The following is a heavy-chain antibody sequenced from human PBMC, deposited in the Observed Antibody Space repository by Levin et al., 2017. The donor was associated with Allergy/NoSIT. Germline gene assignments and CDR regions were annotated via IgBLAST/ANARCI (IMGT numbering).Heavy chain of an antibody. J-gene: IGHJ6*02. CDR2: ISAYNGNT. D-gene: IGHD1-26*01. CDR3: ARALALLDLSSYYYYGMDV. Sequence: GESLKISCKASGYTFTSYGISWVRQAPGQGLEWMGRISAYNGNTNYAQKLQGRVTMTTDTSTSTAHMELRRLRSDDTAVYYCARALALLDLSSYYYYGMDVWGQGTTVTVSS. CDR1: GYTFTSYG. V-gene: IGHV1-18*01.